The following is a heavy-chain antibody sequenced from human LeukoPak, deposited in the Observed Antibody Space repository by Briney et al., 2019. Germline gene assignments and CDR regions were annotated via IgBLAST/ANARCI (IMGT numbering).Heavy chain of an antibody. D-gene: IGHD2-2*01. V-gene: IGHV1-18*01. Sequence: GASVKVSCKAFGYTFTSYGISWVRQAPGQGLEWMGWISAYNGNTNYAQKLQGRVTMTTDTSTSTAYMELRSLRSDDTAVYYCASLNCSTSCYSPYYYYGMDVWGQGTTVTVSS. CDR1: GYTFTSYG. CDR2: ISAYNGNT. CDR3: ASLNCSTSCYSPYYYYGMDV. J-gene: IGHJ6*02.